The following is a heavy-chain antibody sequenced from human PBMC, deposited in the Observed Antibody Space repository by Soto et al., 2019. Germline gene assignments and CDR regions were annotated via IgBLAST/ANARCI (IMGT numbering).Heavy chain of an antibody. CDR3: ARGLSTYQDGNWFDP. D-gene: IGHD2-2*01. CDR1: GFTFSSYS. Sequence: GSLRLSCAASGFTFSSYSMNWVRQAPGKGLEWVSSISSSSSYIYYADSVKGRFTISRDNAKNSLYLQMNSLRAEDTAVYYCARGLSTYQDGNWFDPWGQGILVTVSS. CDR2: ISSSSSYI. J-gene: IGHJ5*02. V-gene: IGHV3-21*01.